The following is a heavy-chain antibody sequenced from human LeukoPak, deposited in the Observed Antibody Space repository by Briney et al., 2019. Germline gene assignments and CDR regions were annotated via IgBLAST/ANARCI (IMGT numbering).Heavy chain of an antibody. V-gene: IGHV1-18*01. Sequence: ASVKVSCKASGYTFTSYGISWVRQAPGQGLEWMGWISAYNGNTNYAQKLQGRVTMTTDTSTSTAYMELRSLRSDDTAVYYCARAPLTIFGVVIAVFDYWGQGPLVTVSS. CDR3: ARAPLTIFGVVIAVFDY. CDR1: GYTFTSYG. D-gene: IGHD3-3*01. CDR2: ISAYNGNT. J-gene: IGHJ4*02.